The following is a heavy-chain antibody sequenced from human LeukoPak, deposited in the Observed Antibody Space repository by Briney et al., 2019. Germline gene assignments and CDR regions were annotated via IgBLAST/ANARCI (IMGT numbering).Heavy chain of an antibody. V-gene: IGHV4-34*01. Sequence: SETLSLTCAVYGGSFSGYYWSWIRQPPGKGLEWIGEINHSGSTNYNPSLKSRVTISVDTSKNQFSLKLSSVTAADTAVYYCARDAISSSWTPYFDYWGQGTLVTVSS. CDR2: INHSGST. CDR3: ARDAISSSWTPYFDY. D-gene: IGHD6-13*01. J-gene: IGHJ4*02. CDR1: GGSFSGYY.